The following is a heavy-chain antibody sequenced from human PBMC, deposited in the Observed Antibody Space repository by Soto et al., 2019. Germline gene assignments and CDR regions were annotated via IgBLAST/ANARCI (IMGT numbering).Heavy chain of an antibody. V-gene: IGHV3-74*01. J-gene: IGHJ1*01. Sequence: EVHLVESGGGLVQPGGALRLSCEASGFTFSVYWLHWVRQPPRKELVWVSRINTDGSDTRYADSVKGRFTISRDNAENALQLQITSLSPDDTAVYYCARSGCSNSVNCSDNWGQVSLVTVSS. CDR1: GFTFSVYW. D-gene: IGHD1-20*01. CDR2: INTDGSDT. CDR3: ARSGCSNSVNCSDN.